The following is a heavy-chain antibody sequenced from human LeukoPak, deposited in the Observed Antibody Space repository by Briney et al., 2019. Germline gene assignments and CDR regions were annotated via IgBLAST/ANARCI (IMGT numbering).Heavy chain of an antibody. Sequence: GGSLRLSCAASGFTFSSYGMHWVRQAPGKGLEWVAFIRYDGSNKYYADSVKGRFTISRDNSKNTLYLQTNSLRAEDTAVYYCARGHGVVAASDDAFDIWGQGTMVTVSS. V-gene: IGHV3-30*02. CDR1: GFTFSSYG. CDR3: ARGHGVVAASDDAFDI. J-gene: IGHJ3*02. CDR2: IRYDGSNK. D-gene: IGHD2-2*01.